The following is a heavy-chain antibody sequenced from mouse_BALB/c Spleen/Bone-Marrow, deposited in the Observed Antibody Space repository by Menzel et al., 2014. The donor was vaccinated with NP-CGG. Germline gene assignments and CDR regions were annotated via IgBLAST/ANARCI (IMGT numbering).Heavy chain of an antibody. CDR3: ARKFYYFDY. CDR1: GYSITSDYA. J-gene: IGHJ2*01. CDR2: ISYSGGT. Sequence: EVKLEESGPGLVKPSQSLSLTCTVTGYSITSDYAWNWIRQFPGNKLEWMGSISYSGGTDYNPTLKSRFSITRDTSKNQFFLQLNSVTAEDTATYYCARKFYYFDYWGHGTTLTGSS. V-gene: IGHV3-2*02.